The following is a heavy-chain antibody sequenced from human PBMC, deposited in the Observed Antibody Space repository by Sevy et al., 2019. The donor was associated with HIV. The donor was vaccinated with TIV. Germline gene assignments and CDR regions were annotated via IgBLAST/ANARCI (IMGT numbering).Heavy chain of an antibody. D-gene: IGHD4-17*01. J-gene: IGHJ4*01. CDR3: VRDYAVAFDH. CDR2: IRAENSGT. Sequence: GGSLRLSCVASGFDFRTYPMNWVRQAPGKGLEWISNIRAENSGTNYADSVKGRFTVSRDNAQNSLYLQMNSLRVEDSAVYYCVRDYAVAFDHWSHGVLVTVSS. CDR1: GFDFRTYP. V-gene: IGHV3-48*04.